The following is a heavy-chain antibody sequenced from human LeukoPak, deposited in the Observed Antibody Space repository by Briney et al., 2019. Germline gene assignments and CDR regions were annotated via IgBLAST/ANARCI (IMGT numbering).Heavy chain of an antibody. D-gene: IGHD3-10*01. CDR1: GYTFPTYA. J-gene: IGHJ4*02. CDR2: INAGNGNT. V-gene: IGHV1-3*01. CDR3: ARPHYYGSGFDY. Sequence: GASVKVSCKASGYTFPTYAIYWVRQAPGQRLEWMGWINAGNGNTKYSQKFQGRVTITRDTSASTAYMELSSLRSEDTAVYYCARPHYYGSGFDYWGQGTLVTVSS.